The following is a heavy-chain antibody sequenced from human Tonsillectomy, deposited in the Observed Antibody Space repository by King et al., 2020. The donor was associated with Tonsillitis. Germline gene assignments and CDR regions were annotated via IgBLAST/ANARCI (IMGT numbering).Heavy chain of an antibody. V-gene: IGHV1-69*01. CDR3: AGSCCYYDSSGYYPRPVFYDYYYGMDV. Sequence: VQLVESGAEVKKPGSSVKVSCKASGGTFSSYAISWVRQAPGQGLEWMGGIIPIFGTANYAQKFQGRVTITADESTSTAYMELSSLRSEDTAVYYCAGSCCYYDSSGYYPRPVFYDYYYGMDVWGQGTTVTVSS. CDR1: GGTFSSYA. J-gene: IGHJ6*02. D-gene: IGHD3-22*01. CDR2: IIPIFGTA.